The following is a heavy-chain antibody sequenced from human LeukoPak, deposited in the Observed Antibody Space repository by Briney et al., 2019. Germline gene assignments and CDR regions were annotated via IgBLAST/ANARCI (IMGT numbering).Heavy chain of an antibody. CDR1: GGTFSSYA. V-gene: IGHV1-69*04. J-gene: IGHJ6*02. CDR2: NIPILGIA. CDR3: ARGSPYYYGMDV. Sequence: GASVKVSCKASGGTFSSYAISWVRQAPGQGLEWMGRNIPILGIANYAQKFQSRVTITADKSTSTAYMELSSLRSEDTAVYYCARGSPYYYGMDVWGQGTTVTVSS.